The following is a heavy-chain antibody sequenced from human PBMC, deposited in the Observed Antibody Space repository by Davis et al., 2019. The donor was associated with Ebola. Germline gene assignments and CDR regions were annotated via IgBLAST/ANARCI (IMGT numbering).Heavy chain of an antibody. J-gene: IGHJ4*02. D-gene: IGHD3-22*01. CDR2: INPSGGST. CDR3: ARGRGHYESSGGDY. CDR1: GYTFNSYY. V-gene: IGHV1-46*02. Sequence: ASVKVSCKASGYTFNSYYIHWVRQAPGQGLEWMGIINPSGGSTTYAQKFQGRVTMTRDTSTRTVYMELSSLRSEDTAVYYCARGRGHYESSGGDYWGQGTLVTVSS.